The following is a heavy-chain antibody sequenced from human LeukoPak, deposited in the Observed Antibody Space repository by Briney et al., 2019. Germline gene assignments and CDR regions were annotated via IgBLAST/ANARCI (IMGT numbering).Heavy chain of an antibody. CDR2: IWYDGSNK. J-gene: IGHJ4*02. CDR1: GFTFSSYG. V-gene: IGHV3-33*08. D-gene: IGHD6-19*01. CDR3: ARDRWLHHFDY. Sequence: PGGSLRLSCAASGFTFSSYGMHWVRQAPGKGLEWVAVIWYDGSNKYYADSVKGRFTISRDNSKNTLYLQMNSLRAEDTAVYYCARDRWLHHFDYWGQGTLVTVSS.